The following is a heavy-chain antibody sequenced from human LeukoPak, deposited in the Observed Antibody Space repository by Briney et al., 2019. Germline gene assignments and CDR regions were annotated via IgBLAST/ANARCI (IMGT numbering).Heavy chain of an antibody. J-gene: IGHJ4*02. CDR1: GFTFRSYG. Sequence: GRSLRLSCAASGFTFRSYGMHCVRQAPGKGLEWVAVLSYDGSNKYYADSVKGRFTISRDNSKNTLYLQMNSLRAEDTAVYYCAKDLDIGAAAYIFDYWGQGTLVTVSS. CDR2: LSYDGSNK. D-gene: IGHD6-13*01. V-gene: IGHV3-30*18. CDR3: AKDLDIGAAAYIFDY.